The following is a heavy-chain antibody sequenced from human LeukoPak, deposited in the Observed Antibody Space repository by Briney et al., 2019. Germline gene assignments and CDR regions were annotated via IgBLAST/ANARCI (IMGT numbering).Heavy chain of an antibody. D-gene: IGHD3-9*01. Sequence: GASVTVSCKASGYIFTDYYLHWVRQAPGQGLESLGWINPDSGDANFAQDFQGRVSMTRDTSISTAYLELSRLTSDDTAYYYCARGQYYKILTGSFQYWGQGTLVTVSS. CDR2: INPDSGDA. V-gene: IGHV1-2*02. J-gene: IGHJ4*02. CDR3: ARGQYYKILTGSFQY. CDR1: GYIFTDYY.